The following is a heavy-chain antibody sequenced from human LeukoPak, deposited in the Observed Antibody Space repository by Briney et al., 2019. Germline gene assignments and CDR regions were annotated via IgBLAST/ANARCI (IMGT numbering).Heavy chain of an antibody. CDR3: ARQRVYYDILTGYYMGAFDI. Sequence: SETLSLTCTVSGGSISSSSYYWGWIRQPPGKGLEWIGSIYYSGSTYYNPSLKSRVTISVDTSKNQFSLKLGSVTAADTAVYYCARQRVYYDILTGYYMGAFDIWGQGTMVTVSS. D-gene: IGHD3-9*01. J-gene: IGHJ3*02. CDR2: IYYSGST. V-gene: IGHV4-39*01. CDR1: GGSISSSSYY.